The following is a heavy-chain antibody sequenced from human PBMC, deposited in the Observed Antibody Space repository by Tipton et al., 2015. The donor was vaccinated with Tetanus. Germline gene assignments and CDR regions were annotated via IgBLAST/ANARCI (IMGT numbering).Heavy chain of an antibody. CDR1: GGTFNNYF. CDR2: INYDGST. V-gene: IGHV4-34*01. Sequence: TLSLTCAVYGGTFNNYFWTWIRQPPGKGLEWIGEINYDGSTNYSPSLKSRVTLSLDTTKKQVSLKLSSVTAADTAVYYCARGDYYGSGTYDVWGQGTTVTVPS. D-gene: IGHD3-10*01. J-gene: IGHJ6*02. CDR3: ARGDYYGSGTYDV.